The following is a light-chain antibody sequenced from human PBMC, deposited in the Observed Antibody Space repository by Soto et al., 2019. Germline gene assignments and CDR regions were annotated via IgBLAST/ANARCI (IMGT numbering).Light chain of an antibody. Sequence: QSALTQPPSVSAAPGQEVTISCSGSSSNIGKNYVSWYQQLPGTAPKLLIYDNDKRPSGIPDRFSGSRSGTSATLGITGLQTGDEADYYCGTWDSSLSGGVFGGGTKVTVL. CDR3: GTWDSSLSGGV. V-gene: IGLV1-51*01. CDR2: DND. CDR1: SSNIGKNY. J-gene: IGLJ2*01.